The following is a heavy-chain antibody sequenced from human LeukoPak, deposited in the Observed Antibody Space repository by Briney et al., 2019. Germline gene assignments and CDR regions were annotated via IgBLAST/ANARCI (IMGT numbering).Heavy chain of an antibody. CDR2: INHSGST. Sequence: SETLSLTCAVYGGSFSGYYWSWIRQPPGKGLEWIGEINHSGSTNYNPSLKSRVTISVDTSKNQFSLKLSSVTAAATAEYYCARGHSSGYYLDYWGQGTLVTVSS. CDR1: GGSFSGYY. V-gene: IGHV4-34*01. J-gene: IGHJ4*02. D-gene: IGHD3-22*01. CDR3: ARGHSSGYYLDY.